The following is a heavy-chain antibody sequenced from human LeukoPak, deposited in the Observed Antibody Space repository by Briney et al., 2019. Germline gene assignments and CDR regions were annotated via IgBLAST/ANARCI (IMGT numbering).Heavy chain of an antibody. CDR1: GGSISSSNW. Sequence: PSGTLSLTCAVSGGSISSSNWWSWVRQPPGKGLEWIGEIYHSGSTNYNPSLKSRVTISVDKSKNQFSLKLSSVTAADTAVYYCARDYYGSGSYDYFDYWGQGTLVTVSS. CDR2: IYHSGST. V-gene: IGHV4-4*02. CDR3: ARDYYGSGSYDYFDY. D-gene: IGHD3-10*01. J-gene: IGHJ4*02.